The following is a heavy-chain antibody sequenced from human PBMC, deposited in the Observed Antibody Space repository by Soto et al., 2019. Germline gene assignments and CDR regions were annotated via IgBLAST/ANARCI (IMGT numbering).Heavy chain of an antibody. CDR3: ARESEDLTSNFDY. J-gene: IGHJ4*02. CDR2: ISSTTNYM. Sequence: GSLRLSCAASGFTFTRYSMNWVRQAPGKGLEWVSSISSTTNYMYYGDSMKGRFTISRDNAKNSLYLEMNSLRAEDTAVYYCARESEDLTSNFDYWGQGTLVTVSS. CDR1: GFTFTRYS. V-gene: IGHV3-21*06.